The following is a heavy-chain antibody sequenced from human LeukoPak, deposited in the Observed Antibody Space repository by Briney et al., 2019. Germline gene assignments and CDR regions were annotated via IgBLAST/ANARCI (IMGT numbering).Heavy chain of an antibody. V-gene: IGHV4-39*01. J-gene: IGHJ4*02. CDR3: ARRDRGWLQLVDY. D-gene: IGHD5-24*01. Sequence: PSETLSLTCTVSGGSISSSSYYWGWIRQPPGKGLEWIGSIYYSGSTYYNPSLKGRVTISVDTSKNQFSLKLSSVTAADTAVYYCARRDRGWLQLVDYWGQGTLVTVSS. CDR1: GGSISSSSYY. CDR2: IYYSGST.